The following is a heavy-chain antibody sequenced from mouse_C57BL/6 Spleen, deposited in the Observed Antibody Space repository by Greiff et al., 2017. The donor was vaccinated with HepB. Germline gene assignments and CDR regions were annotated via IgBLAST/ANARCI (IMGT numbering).Heavy chain of an antibody. CDR3: ARDYLYYGSSYWYFDV. D-gene: IGHD1-1*01. Sequence: EVKLVESGPGLVKPSQSLSLTCSVTGYSITSGYYWNWIRQFPGNKLEWMGYISYDGSNNYNPSLKNRISITRDTSKNQFFLKLNSVTTEDTATYYCARDYLYYGSSYWYFDVWGTGTTVTVSS. CDR1: GYSITSGYY. V-gene: IGHV3-6*01. J-gene: IGHJ1*03. CDR2: ISYDGSN.